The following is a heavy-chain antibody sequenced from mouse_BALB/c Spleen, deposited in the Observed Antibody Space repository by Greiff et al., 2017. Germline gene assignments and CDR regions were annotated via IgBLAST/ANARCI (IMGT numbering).Heavy chain of an antibody. CDR1: GFTFSSFG. CDR2: ISSGSSTI. Sequence: DVKLVESGGGLVQPGGSRKLSCAASGFTFSSFGMHWVRQAPEKGLEWVAYISSGSSTIYYADTVKGRFTISRDTPKNTLFLQMTSLRSEDTAMYYCARDGYYDYFDYWGQGTTLTVSS. D-gene: IGHD2-3*01. CDR3: ARDGYYDYFDY. V-gene: IGHV5-17*02. J-gene: IGHJ2*01.